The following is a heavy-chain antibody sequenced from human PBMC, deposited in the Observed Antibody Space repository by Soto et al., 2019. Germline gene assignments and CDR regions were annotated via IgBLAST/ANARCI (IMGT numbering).Heavy chain of an antibody. CDR3: AGVVWFRGMDV. V-gene: IGHV6-1*01. J-gene: IGHJ6*02. D-gene: IGHD3-16*01. CDR1: GDSVSSSSAA. Sequence: SQTLSLTCDISGDSVSSSSAASNWIRQSPSRGLEWLGRTYYRSKWIHEYTLSMESRITINPDTSKNQFSLHIYSVTPEDTAVYYCAGVVWFRGMDVWGQGTPVTVSS. CDR2: TYYRSKWIH.